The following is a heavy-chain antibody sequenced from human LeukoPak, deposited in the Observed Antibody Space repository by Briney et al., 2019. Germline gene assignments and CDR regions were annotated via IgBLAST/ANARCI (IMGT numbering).Heavy chain of an antibody. CDR2: MNPNSGNT. Sequence: ASVKVSCKASGYIFTSYDINWVRQATGQGLEWMGWMNPNSGNTGYAQKFQGRVTMTRNTSISTAYMELSSLRSEDTAVYYCARGGDILFDSSGYISTPDYWGQGTLVTVSS. CDR3: ARGGDILFDSSGYISTPDY. J-gene: IGHJ4*02. V-gene: IGHV1-8*01. CDR1: GYIFTSYD. D-gene: IGHD3-22*01.